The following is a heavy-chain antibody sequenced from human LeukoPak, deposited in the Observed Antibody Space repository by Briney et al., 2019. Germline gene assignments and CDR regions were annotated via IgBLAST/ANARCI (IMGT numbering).Heavy chain of an antibody. CDR3: ARVLFRITMIVVVPDAFDI. CDR1: GFTFSNYA. Sequence: GGSLRLSCAASGFTFSNYAMSWVRQAPGKGLEWVSVISGSGGSTYYADSVKGRFTISRDNSKNSLYLQMNSLRAEDTAVYYCARVLFRITMIVVVPDAFDIWGQGTMVTVSS. D-gene: IGHD3-22*01. V-gene: IGHV3-23*01. J-gene: IGHJ3*02. CDR2: ISGSGGST.